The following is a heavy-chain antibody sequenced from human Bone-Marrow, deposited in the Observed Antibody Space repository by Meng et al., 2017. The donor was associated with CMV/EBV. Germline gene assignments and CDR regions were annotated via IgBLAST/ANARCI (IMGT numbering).Heavy chain of an antibody. CDR3: AHRLVVPAAYNWFDP. V-gene: IGHV2-5*01. D-gene: IGHD2-2*01. Sequence: SGPTLVKPTPTLTLTCTFSGFSLSTSGVAVGWIRQLPGKALEWLALIYWNDDKRYSPALKSRLRITKDTAKNQVVLTMTNMDPVDTATYYCAHRLVVPAAYNWFDPWGQGTLVTVSS. CDR1: GFSLSTSGVA. CDR2: IYWNDDK. J-gene: IGHJ5*02.